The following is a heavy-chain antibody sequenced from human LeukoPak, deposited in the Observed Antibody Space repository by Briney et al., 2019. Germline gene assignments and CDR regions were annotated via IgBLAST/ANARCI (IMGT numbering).Heavy chain of an antibody. CDR2: INPNSGGT. CDR3: AKLLTEVPHSHDAFDI. D-gene: IGHD7-27*01. V-gene: IGHV1-2*02. Sequence: ASVKVSCKASGYTFTGYYMHWVRQAPGQGLEWMGWINPNSGGTNYAQKFQGRVSMTRDTSISTAYMELSRPRSDDTAVYYCAKLLTEVPHSHDAFDIWGQGTMVTVSS. CDR1: GYTFTGYY. J-gene: IGHJ3*02.